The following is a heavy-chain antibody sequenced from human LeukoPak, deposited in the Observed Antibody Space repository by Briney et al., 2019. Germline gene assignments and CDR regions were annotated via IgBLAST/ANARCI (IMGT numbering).Heavy chain of an antibody. Sequence: PGGSLRLSCAASGFTFSSYSMNWVRQAPGKGLEWVSAISGSGGSTYYADSVKGRFTISRDNSKNTLYLQMNSLRAEDTAVYYCAKVGMSRVGATPFDYWGQGTLVTVSS. CDR1: GFTFSSYS. D-gene: IGHD1-26*01. CDR2: ISGSGGST. CDR3: AKVGMSRVGATPFDY. J-gene: IGHJ4*02. V-gene: IGHV3-23*01.